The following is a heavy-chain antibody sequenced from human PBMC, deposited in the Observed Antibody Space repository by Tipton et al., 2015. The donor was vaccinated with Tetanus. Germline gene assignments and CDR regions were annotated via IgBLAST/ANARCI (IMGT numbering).Heavy chain of an antibody. Sequence: QLVQSGAEVKKPGASVKVSCKTSGYTFTSYDINWVRQATGQGLEWMGWMNPNSGGTDFARKFQGRVTVTRDTSISTAYMELSGLRSDDTAVYFCARGHSPLYNWNFGYFDFWGQGTLVTVSS. CDR2: MNPNSGGT. J-gene: IGHJ4*02. CDR1: GYTFTSYD. CDR3: ARGHSPLYNWNFGYFDF. V-gene: IGHV1-8*01. D-gene: IGHD1-7*01.